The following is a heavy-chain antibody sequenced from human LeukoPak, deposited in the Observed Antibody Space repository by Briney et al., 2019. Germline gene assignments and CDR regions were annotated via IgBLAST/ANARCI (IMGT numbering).Heavy chain of an antibody. D-gene: IGHD6-19*01. CDR2: ISSDGGNI. Sequence: GGSLRLSCAASGFSFSSFAFHWVRQAPGKGLEGVAVISSDGGNIYYADSVTGRTLISRDTSKNTLYLLFYSLKPEDTAVYYCARDRGPTIAVPYYFDFWGQGTVVTVSS. J-gene: IGHJ4*02. V-gene: IGHV3-30*04. CDR1: GFSFSSFA. CDR3: ARDRGPTIAVPYYFDF.